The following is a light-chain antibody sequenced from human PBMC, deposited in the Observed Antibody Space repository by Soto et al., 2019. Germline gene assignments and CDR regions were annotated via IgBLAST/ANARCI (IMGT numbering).Light chain of an antibody. Sequence: EIVLTQSPGTLSLSPGERATLSCRASQSVPSKYLAWYQQNPGQAPRLLIYGASTRATGIPARFSGSGSGTEFTLTISSLQSEDFAVYYCQQYNNWPQTFGQGTKVDIK. CDR1: QSVPSKY. V-gene: IGKV3-15*01. CDR3: QQYNNWPQT. CDR2: GAS. J-gene: IGKJ1*01.